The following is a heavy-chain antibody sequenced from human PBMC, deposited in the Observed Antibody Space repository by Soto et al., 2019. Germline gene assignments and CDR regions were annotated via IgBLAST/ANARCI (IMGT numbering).Heavy chain of an antibody. V-gene: IGHV4-38-2*01. D-gene: IGHD3-10*01. CDR2: IYHRGST. Sequence: PSETLSLTCAVSGYSISSGYYWGWTRQSPGKGLEWIGSIYHRGSTYYNPSLKSRVTISLDTSKNQFSLRLTSVTAADTAVYYCVRGGDTMVRGVTIFYYYGMDVWGQGTTVT. CDR3: VRGGDTMVRGVTIFYYYGMDV. J-gene: IGHJ6*02. CDR1: GYSISSGYY.